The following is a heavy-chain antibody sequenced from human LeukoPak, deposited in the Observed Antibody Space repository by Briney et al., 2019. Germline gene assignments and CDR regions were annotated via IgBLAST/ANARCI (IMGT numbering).Heavy chain of an antibody. J-gene: IGHJ4*02. V-gene: IGHV4-59*04. Sequence: PSETLSLTCTVSGGSISSYYWSCIRQPPGKGLEWIGSIYYSGTTYYNPSLKSRVTMSVDTSKNQFSLKLSSVTAADTAVYYCASRYYDYIWGSYRDEYWGQGTLVTVSP. CDR2: IYYSGTT. CDR3: ASRYYDYIWGSYRDEY. CDR1: GGSISSYY. D-gene: IGHD3-16*02.